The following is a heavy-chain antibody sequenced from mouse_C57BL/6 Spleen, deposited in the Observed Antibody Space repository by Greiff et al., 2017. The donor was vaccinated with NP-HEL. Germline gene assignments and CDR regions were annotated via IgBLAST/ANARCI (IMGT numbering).Heavy chain of an antibody. Sequence: VQLVESGEGLVKPGGSLKLSCAASGFTFSSYAMSWVRQTPEKRLEWVAYISSGGDYIYYADTVKGRFTITRDNARNTLYLQLSSLKSEDTGMYYCTREEVARGEMDYWGQGTSVTVSS. CDR1: GFTFSSYA. J-gene: IGHJ4*01. V-gene: IGHV5-9-1*02. CDR3: TREEVARGEMDY. CDR2: ISSGGDYI. D-gene: IGHD1-3*01.